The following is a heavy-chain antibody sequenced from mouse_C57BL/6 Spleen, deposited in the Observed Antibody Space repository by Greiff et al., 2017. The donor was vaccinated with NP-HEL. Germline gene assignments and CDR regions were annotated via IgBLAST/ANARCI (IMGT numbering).Heavy chain of an antibody. CDR3: ARPAQAYYYAMDY. J-gene: IGHJ4*01. Sequence: EVQRVESGGGLVKPGGSLKLSCAASGFTFSDYGMHWVRQAPEKGLEWVAYISSGSSTIYYADTVKGRFTISRDNAKNTLFLQMTSLRSEDTAMYYCARPAQAYYYAMDYWGQGTSVTVSS. CDR2: ISSGSSTI. D-gene: IGHD3-2*02. CDR1: GFTFSDYG. V-gene: IGHV5-17*01.